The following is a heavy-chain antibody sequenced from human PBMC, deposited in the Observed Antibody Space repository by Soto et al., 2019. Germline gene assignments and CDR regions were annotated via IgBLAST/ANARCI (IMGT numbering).Heavy chain of an antibody. CDR2: IYWDDDK. CDR1: GFSLSTSGVG. Sequence: QITLKESGPALVKPTQTLTLTCTFSGFSLSTSGVGVGWIRQPPGKALEWLALIYWDDDKRYSPSLKSRLTITKDTSKNQVVLTMTNIDPVDTATYYCAHRPAVVIPGWFDPWGQGTLVTVSS. J-gene: IGHJ5*02. V-gene: IGHV2-5*02. D-gene: IGHD3-22*01. CDR3: AHRPAVVIPGWFDP.